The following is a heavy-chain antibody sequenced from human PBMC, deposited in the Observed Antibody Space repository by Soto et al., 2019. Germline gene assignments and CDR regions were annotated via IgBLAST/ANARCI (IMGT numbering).Heavy chain of an antibody. CDR3: AAWAEGATAVH. Sequence: GGSLRLSCETSGFSFSVYGMHWVRQAPGKGREWVAVIWYDASKQFYAASVEGRFTISRDNSNAILSLQMNSLRAEDTAVYYCAAWAEGATAVHWGQGTLVTVSS. J-gene: IGHJ4*02. V-gene: IGHV3-33*01. CDR1: GFSFSVYG. D-gene: IGHD2-15*01. CDR2: IWYDASKQ.